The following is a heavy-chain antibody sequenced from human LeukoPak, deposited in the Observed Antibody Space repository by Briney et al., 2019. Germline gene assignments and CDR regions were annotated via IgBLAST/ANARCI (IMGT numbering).Heavy chain of an antibody. V-gene: IGHV1-2*02. J-gene: IGHJ4*02. CDR2: INPNSGGT. D-gene: IGHD5-18*01. CDR1: GYTFTGYY. Sequence: ASVKVSCKASGYTFTGYYMHWVRQAPGQGLEWMGWINPNSGGTNYAQKFQGRVTMTRDTSISTAYMELSRLRSGDTAVYYCARARTAMVREEDYWGQGTLVTVSS. CDR3: ARARTAMVREEDY.